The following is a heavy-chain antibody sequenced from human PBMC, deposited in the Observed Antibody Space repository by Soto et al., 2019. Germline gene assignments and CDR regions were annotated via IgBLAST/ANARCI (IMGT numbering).Heavy chain of an antibody. CDR1: GESISNYY. CDR3: ARAAYNSGPFDS. V-gene: IGHV4-4*07. D-gene: IGHD5-18*01. CDR2: IYTSGNT. Sequence: SETLSLTCTVSGESISNYYCNWIRQPAGKELEWLGRIYTSGNTNHNPSLKSRVTMLVDTSKNQFPLKLTSVTAADTAVYYCARAAYNSGPFDSWGQGTLVTVSS. J-gene: IGHJ4*02.